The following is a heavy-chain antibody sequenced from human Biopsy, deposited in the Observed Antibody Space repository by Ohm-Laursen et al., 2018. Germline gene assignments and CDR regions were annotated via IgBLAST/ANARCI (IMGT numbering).Heavy chain of an antibody. D-gene: IGHD6-6*01. V-gene: IGHV1-24*01. CDR1: GYTLNELS. Sequence: GASVKVSCKVSGYTLNELSMHWVRQVPGKGLEWMGGFAPENGKTVYAQNFQARVSLTEDTSTDTAYMELSSLRSEDTAVYYCARVLGKVGSSPKYFDYWGQGTLVTVSS. CDR3: ARVLGKVGSSPKYFDY. J-gene: IGHJ4*02. CDR2: FAPENGKT.